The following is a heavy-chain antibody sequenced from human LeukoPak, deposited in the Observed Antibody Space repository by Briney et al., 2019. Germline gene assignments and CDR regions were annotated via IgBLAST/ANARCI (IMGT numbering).Heavy chain of an antibody. Sequence: EASVKVSCKASGYTFTSYGIGWVRQAPGQGLEWMGWISAYNGNTNYAQKLQGRVTMTTDTSTSTAYMELRSLRSDDTAVYYCARAVITMVRGVIGAFDIWGQGTMVTVSS. CDR3: ARAVITMVRGVIGAFDI. V-gene: IGHV1-18*01. CDR1: GYTFTSYG. D-gene: IGHD3-10*01. J-gene: IGHJ3*02. CDR2: ISAYNGNT.